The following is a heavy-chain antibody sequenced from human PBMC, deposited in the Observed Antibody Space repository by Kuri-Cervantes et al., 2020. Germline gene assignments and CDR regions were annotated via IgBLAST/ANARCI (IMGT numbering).Heavy chain of an antibody. CDR3: AIFHDYGDYIDY. J-gene: IGHJ4*02. CDR1: GYTFTGYY. D-gene: IGHD4-17*01. CDR2: INPNSGDT. V-gene: IGHV1-2*02. Sequence: ASVKVSCKASGYTFTGYYMHCVRQAPGQGLEWMGWINPNSGDTNYAQKLQGRVTMTTDASTSTAYMELRCLRSDDTAVYYCAIFHDYGDYIDYWGQRTLVTVSS.